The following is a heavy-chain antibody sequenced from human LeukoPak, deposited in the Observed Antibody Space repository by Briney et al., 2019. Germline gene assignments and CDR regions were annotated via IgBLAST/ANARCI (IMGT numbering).Heavy chain of an antibody. V-gene: IGHV4-39*01. CDR3: ARHPNYGGYWYFQH. CDR2: IYYSGST. D-gene: IGHD5-12*01. J-gene: IGHJ1*01. CDR1: GGSISSSSYY. Sequence: SETLSLTCTVSGGSISSSSYYWGWIRQPPGKGLEWIGSIYYSGSTYYNPSLKSRVTISVDTSKNQFSLKLSSVTAADTAVYYCARHPNYGGYWYFQHWGQGTLVTVSS.